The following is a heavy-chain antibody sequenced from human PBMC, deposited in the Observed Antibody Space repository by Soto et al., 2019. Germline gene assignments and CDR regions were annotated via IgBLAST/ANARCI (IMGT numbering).Heavy chain of an antibody. Sequence: PSETLSLTCTVSGGSTSSGDYYWAWLRQSPGKGPEWIGSVFYTGFTSYNPSLESRVSVSVDTSKSQFSLKLSAVTAADTAVYYCATSQKGYNWNYFDHWGQGALVTVSS. V-gene: IGHV4-39*01. J-gene: IGHJ4*02. D-gene: IGHD1-20*01. CDR1: GGSTSSGDYY. CDR3: ATSQKGYNWNYFDH. CDR2: VFYTGFT.